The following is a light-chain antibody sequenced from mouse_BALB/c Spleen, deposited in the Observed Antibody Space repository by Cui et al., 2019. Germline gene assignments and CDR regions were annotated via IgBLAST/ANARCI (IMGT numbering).Light chain of an antibody. CDR1: QSLVHSNGNTY. CDR3: SQSKHVPPYMYT. CDR2: KVF. V-gene: IGKV1-110*01. J-gene: IGKJ2*01. Sequence: DVVLSQTPPSLPVSLEDQASIPCRSSQSLVHSNGNTYLHWYLQKPGQYRKLLIDKVFNRFSGVPDRFSGSGAGTNFTLKISRVEAEDLGIDFWSQSKHVPPYMYTFGGGTELEIK.